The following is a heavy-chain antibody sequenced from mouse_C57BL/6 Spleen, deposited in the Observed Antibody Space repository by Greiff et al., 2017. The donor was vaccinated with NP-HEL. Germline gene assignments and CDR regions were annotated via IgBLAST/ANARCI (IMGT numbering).Heavy chain of an antibody. D-gene: IGHD2-3*01. J-gene: IGHJ1*03. CDR2: INPDSSTI. V-gene: IGHV4-1*01. CDR3: ARRSIYDGYYRGYFDV. Sequence: EVKLLQSGGGLVQPGGSLKLSCAASGIDFSRYWMSWVRRAPGKGLEWIGEINPDSSTINYAPSLKDKFIISRDNAKNTLYLQMSKVRSEDTALYYCARRSIYDGYYRGYFDVWGTGTTVTVSS. CDR1: GIDFSRYW.